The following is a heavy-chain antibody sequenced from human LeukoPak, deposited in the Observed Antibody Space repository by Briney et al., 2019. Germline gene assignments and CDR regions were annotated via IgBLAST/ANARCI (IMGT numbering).Heavy chain of an antibody. V-gene: IGHV4-34*01. CDR2: TNHGGST. CDR1: GGSFSSYY. D-gene: IGHD3-22*01. J-gene: IGHJ4*02. CDR3: ARLIHYDSSGYLDY. Sequence: SETLSLTCAVYGGSFSSYYWSWIRQPPRKGLEWIGKTNHGGSTNYNPSLKSRVTISVDMSKNQFSLKLTSVTAADTAVYYCARLIHYDSSGYLDYWGQGSLVTVSS.